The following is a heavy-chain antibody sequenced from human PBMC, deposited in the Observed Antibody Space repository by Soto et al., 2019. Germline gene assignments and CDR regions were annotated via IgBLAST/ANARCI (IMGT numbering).Heavy chain of an antibody. V-gene: IGHV3-23*01. D-gene: IGHD6-13*01. J-gene: IGHJ4*02. CDR3: ANKRGYSSSHTYY. CDR2: ISGSGGST. CDR1: GFTFNNYA. Sequence: GGSLRLSCAASGFTFNNYAMTWVRQAPGKGLEWVSGISGSGGSTYYADSVKGRFTISRDNSKNTLYLQMNSLRAEDTAVYYCANKRGYSSSHTYYWGQGTLVTVSS.